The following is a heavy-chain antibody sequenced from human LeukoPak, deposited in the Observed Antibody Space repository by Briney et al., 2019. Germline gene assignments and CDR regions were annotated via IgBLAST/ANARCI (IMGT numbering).Heavy chain of an antibody. D-gene: IGHD6-19*01. J-gene: IGHJ4*02. CDR1: GFTFSNYA. Sequence: GGSLRLSCAASGFTFSNYAMSWVRQAPGKGLEWVSAISGRGGSTYYAGSVKGRFTISRDNSKHTLYLQMNSLRAEDPAVYYCAKPAISSSGWYYDSWGQGTLVTVSS. CDR3: AKPAISSSGWYYDS. CDR2: ISGRGGST. V-gene: IGHV3-23*01.